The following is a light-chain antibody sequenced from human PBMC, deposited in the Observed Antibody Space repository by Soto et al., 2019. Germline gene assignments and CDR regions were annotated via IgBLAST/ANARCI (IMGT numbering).Light chain of an antibody. J-gene: IGKJ1*01. CDR2: GAS. CDR3: QQYNNWPWT. V-gene: IGKV3-15*01. CDR1: RSFSSSY. Sequence: EIVLTQSPDTLSLSPGERATLSCRASRSFSSSYLAWYQQKPGQAPRLLIHGASTRATGFPARLSGSGSGTDFTLTISSLQSEDFAVYYCQQYNNWPWTFGQGTKVDIK.